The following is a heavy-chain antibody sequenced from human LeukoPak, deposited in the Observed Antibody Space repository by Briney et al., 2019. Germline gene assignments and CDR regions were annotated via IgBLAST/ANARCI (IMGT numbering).Heavy chain of an antibody. CDR1: GYTFTSYG. CDR3: ARSVVTPRDYYYYYGMDV. CDR2: ISAYNGNT. J-gene: IGHJ6*02. Sequence: ASVKVSCKASGYTFTSYGISWVRQAPGQGLEWMGWISAYNGNTNYAQKLQGRVTMTTDTSTSTAYMELRSLRSDDTAVYYCARSVVTPRDYYYYYGMDVWGQGTTVTVSS. D-gene: IGHD2-21*02. V-gene: IGHV1-18*01.